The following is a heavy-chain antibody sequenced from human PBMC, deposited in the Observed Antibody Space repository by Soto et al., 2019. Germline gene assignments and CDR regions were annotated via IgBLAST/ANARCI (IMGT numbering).Heavy chain of an antibody. CDR2: IYYDGST. V-gene: IGHV4-59*01. J-gene: IGHJ5*02. CDR1: GCSISTYY. CDR3: ARDQLSSGLYVWFDP. Sequence: SETLSLTCTVSGCSISTYYWSWIRQPPGKGLEWIGYIYYDGSTSYNPSLRSRVTISVDTSKNQFSLILSSVTSADTAVYYCARDQLSSGLYVWFDPWGQGTLVTVSS. D-gene: IGHD6-25*01.